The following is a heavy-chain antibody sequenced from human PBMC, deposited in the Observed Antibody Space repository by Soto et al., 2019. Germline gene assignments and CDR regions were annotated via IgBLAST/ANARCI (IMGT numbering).Heavy chain of an antibody. CDR3: AREGYDSSSYPFGY. CDR1: GYTFSSNA. J-gene: IGHJ4*02. Sequence: QVQLVQSGAEVKKPGASVKISCKASGYTFSSNAMHWVRQAPGQRLEWMGGINAGNGNTKYSQKFQGRVTITRDTSATTAYRELSNLTSEDTAVYYCAREGYDSSSYPFGYWGQGTLVTGSS. CDR2: INAGNGNT. D-gene: IGHD3-22*01. V-gene: IGHV1-3*01.